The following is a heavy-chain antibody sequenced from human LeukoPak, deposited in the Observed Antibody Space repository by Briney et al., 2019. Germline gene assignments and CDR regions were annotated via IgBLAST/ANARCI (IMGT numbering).Heavy chain of an antibody. J-gene: IGHJ5*02. V-gene: IGHV1-8*02. CDR1: GGTFSSYA. Sequence: ASVKVSCKASGGTFSSYAISWVRQATGQGLEWMGWMNPNSGNTGYAQKFQGRVTMTRNTSISTAYMELSSLRSEDTAVYYCARAEWEGRYDFWSGYRNWFDPWGQGTLVTVSS. D-gene: IGHD3-3*01. CDR3: ARAEWEGRYDFWSGYRNWFDP. CDR2: MNPNSGNT.